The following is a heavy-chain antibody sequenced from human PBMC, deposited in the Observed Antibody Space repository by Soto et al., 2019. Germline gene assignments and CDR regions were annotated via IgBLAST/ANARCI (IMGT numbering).Heavy chain of an antibody. Sequence: ASVKVSCKASGYTFTSYYMHWVRQAPGQGLEWMGIINPSGGSTSYAQKFQGRVTMTRDTSTSTVYMELSSLRSEDTAVYYCARGGSLAYCGGDCHIIPRRFDYWGQGTLVTVSS. CDR1: GYTFTSYY. V-gene: IGHV1-46*01. CDR2: INPSGGST. D-gene: IGHD2-21*02. J-gene: IGHJ4*02. CDR3: ARGGSLAYCGGDCHIIPRRFDY.